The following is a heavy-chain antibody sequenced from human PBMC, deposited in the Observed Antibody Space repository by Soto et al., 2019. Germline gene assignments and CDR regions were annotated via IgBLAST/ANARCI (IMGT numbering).Heavy chain of an antibody. V-gene: IGHV3-7*03. CDR1: EFTFSSYW. J-gene: IGHJ6*01. Sequence: PGGSLRLSCAASEFTFSSYWMSWVRQAPGKRLEWVANIKQDGSEKYYVDSVKGRFTISRDNAKNSLYQQTNSLRAEDTAVYYCASYRISSSPSAFYYDSYSGMDAWGKGTKVTVSS. CDR2: IKQDGSEK. CDR3: ASYRISSSPSAFYYDSYSGMDA. D-gene: IGHD6-6*01.